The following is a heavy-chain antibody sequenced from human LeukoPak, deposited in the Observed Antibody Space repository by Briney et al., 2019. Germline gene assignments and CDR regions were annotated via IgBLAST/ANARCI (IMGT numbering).Heavy chain of an antibody. CDR2: INSDGSST. D-gene: IGHD6-13*01. CDR1: GFSFSSYW. V-gene: IGHV3-74*01. J-gene: IGHJ3*02. CDR3: AGAGIGGAFDI. Sequence: GGSLRLSCAASGFSFSSYWMHWVRQAPGKGLVWVSRINSDGSSTRYADSVKGRFTISRDNAKNTLYLQMNSLRAEDTAVYHCAGAGIGGAFDIWGQGTMVTVSS.